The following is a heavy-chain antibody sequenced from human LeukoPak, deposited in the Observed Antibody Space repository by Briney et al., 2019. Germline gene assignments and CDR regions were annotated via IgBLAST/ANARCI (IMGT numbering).Heavy chain of an antibody. CDR1: GGSISSYY. CDR3: ARDSSGDYGDRNFDL. CDR2: IYYSGST. D-gene: IGHD4-17*01. Sequence: PSETMSLTCTVYGGSISSYYWSWIRQPPGKGLEWIGSIYYSGSTNYNPSLKSRVTISVDTSKNQFSLKLSSVTAADTAVYYCARDSSGDYGDRNFDLWGRGTLVTVSS. V-gene: IGHV4-59*01. J-gene: IGHJ2*01.